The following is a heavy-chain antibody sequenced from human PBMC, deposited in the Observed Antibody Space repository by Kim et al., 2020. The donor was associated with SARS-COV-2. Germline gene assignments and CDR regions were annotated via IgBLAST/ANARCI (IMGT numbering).Heavy chain of an antibody. D-gene: IGHD3-16*01. CDR2: ISEDGGDT. CDR3: VRGYVPGPLGFE. CDR1: GFFFSTYC. Sequence: GGSLRLSCVAFGFFFSTYCMIWVRQAPGKGLVWVARISEDGGDTLYVDPVKGRLTISRDHGKNVVSLQMNSLTSEDTAIFYCVRGYVPGPLGFEWGQRSL. J-gene: IGHJ4*02. V-gene: IGHV3-74*01.